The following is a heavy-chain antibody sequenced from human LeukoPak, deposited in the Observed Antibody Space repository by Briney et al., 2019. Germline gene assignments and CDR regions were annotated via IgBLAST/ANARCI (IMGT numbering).Heavy chain of an antibody. Sequence: SETRSLTCAVYGGSFSGYYWSWIRQPPGKGLEWIGEINHSGSTNYNPSLKSRVTISVDTSKNQFSLKLSSVTAADTAVYYCASAVSSYYGMDVWGQGTTVTVSS. D-gene: IGHD5/OR15-5a*01. J-gene: IGHJ6*02. V-gene: IGHV4-34*01. CDR1: GGSFSGYY. CDR2: INHSGST. CDR3: ASAVSSYYGMDV.